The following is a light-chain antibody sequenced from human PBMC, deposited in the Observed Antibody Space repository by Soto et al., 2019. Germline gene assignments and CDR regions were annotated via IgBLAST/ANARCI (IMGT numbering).Light chain of an antibody. CDR3: GSYTSSNTYV. Sequence: QSVLTQPASVSGSPGQSITISCTGTSSDVGGYNFVSWYQQHPGKVPQLMIYDVSNRPSGVPNRFSGSKSGNTASLTISGLQAEDEADYYCGSYTSSNTYVFGTGTRSPS. V-gene: IGLV2-14*01. CDR1: SSDVGGYNF. J-gene: IGLJ1*01. CDR2: DVS.